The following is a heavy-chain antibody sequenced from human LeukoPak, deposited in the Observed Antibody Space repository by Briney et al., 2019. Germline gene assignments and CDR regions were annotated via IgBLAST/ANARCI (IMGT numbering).Heavy chain of an antibody. D-gene: IGHD6-19*01. CDR2: INIGGSTI. Sequence: GGSLRLSCAASGFTFSNYEMNWVRRAPGKGLEWVSYINIGGSTIYYADSVRGRFTISRDNAKNTLYLQMNSLRAEDTAVYYCARCVKVAGYYYYGMDVWGQGTTVTVSS. V-gene: IGHV3-48*03. CDR1: GFTFSNYE. J-gene: IGHJ6*02. CDR3: ARCVKVAGYYYYGMDV.